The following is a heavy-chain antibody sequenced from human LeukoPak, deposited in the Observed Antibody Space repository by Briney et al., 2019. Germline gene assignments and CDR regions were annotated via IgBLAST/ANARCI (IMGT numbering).Heavy chain of an antibody. J-gene: IGHJ6*02. D-gene: IGHD2-21*01. CDR3: AREVVVIPDYYYYGMDV. CDR1: GFTFSDYY. CDR2: ISRSGDSL. V-gene: IGHV3-11*01. Sequence: PGGSLRLSCAASGFTFSDYYMTWIRQAPGKGLEYVSHISRSGDSLYYGDSVTGRFSISRDNAKNSLYLQMNSLRAEDTAVYYCAREVVVIPDYYYYGMDVWGQGTTVTVSS.